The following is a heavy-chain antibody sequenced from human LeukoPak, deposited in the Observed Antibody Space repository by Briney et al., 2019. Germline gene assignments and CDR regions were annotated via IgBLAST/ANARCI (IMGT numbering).Heavy chain of an antibody. D-gene: IGHD6-6*01. CDR3: AREYSSSSGRSFDY. J-gene: IGHJ4*02. Sequence: GSLRLSCAASGFTFSTYSMNWVRQAPGKGLEWVSYISSSTTNMYYADSVKGRFTISRDNAKNSLYLQMNSLRAEDTAVYYCAREYSSSSGRSFDYWGQGTLVTVSS. CDR1: GFTFSTYS. CDR2: ISSSTTNM. V-gene: IGHV3-48*01.